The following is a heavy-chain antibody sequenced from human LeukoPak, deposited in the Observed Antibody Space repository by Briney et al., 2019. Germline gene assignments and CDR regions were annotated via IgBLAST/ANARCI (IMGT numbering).Heavy chain of an antibody. CDR1: GASISCYY. Sequence: PSETLSLTCTVSGASISCYYWSWIRQPPGKGLEWIAYIYYSGNTNYNPSLKGRVTISVDRSKNQFSLKLSSVTAADTAAYYCARGPGSYYEFDYWGQGTLVTVSS. V-gene: IGHV4-59*01. CDR2: IYYSGNT. CDR3: ARGPGSYYEFDY. J-gene: IGHJ4*02. D-gene: IGHD1-26*01.